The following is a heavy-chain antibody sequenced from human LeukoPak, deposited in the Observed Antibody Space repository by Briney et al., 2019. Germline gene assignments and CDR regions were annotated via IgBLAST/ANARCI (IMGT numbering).Heavy chain of an antibody. D-gene: IGHD2-15*01. Sequence: GGSLRLSCAVSGSTFSSYGMHWVRQPPGRGLEWVAVISYDGPNKYYADSVKGRFTISRDNSKNTLYLQMNSLRTDDTAVYYCAKDFAKYCSGGCDFQYWDQGTLVTVSS. CDR2: ISYDGPNK. V-gene: IGHV3-30*18. J-gene: IGHJ1*01. CDR1: GSTFSSYG. CDR3: AKDFAKYCSGGCDFQY.